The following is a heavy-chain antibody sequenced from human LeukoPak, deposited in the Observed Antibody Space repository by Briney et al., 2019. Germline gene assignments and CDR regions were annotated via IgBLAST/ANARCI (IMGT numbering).Heavy chain of an antibody. J-gene: IGHJ4*02. D-gene: IGHD4-23*01. CDR3: ARENNDYGGKKAFDY. CDR1: GGSSRSGDYF. Sequence: KPSQTLSLTCAVSGGSSRSGDYFWSWIRQPPGKGLEWIGHIHYSGNTYYNPSLKSRVSISVDTSKNQFSLELSSVTAADTAAYYCARENNDYGGKKAFDYWGQGTLVTVSS. CDR2: IHYSGNT. V-gene: IGHV4-30-4*01.